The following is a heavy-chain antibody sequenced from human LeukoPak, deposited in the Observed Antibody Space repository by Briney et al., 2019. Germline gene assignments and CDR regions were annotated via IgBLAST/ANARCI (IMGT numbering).Heavy chain of an antibody. D-gene: IGHD4/OR15-4a*01. CDR2: IYYSGST. V-gene: IGHV4-59*01. Sequence: SETLSLTCIVSGGSISSYYWSWIRQPPGKGLEWIGYIYYSGSTNYNPSLKSRVTISVDTSKNQFSLKLSSVTAADTAVYYCASLSSVLGADAWGQGTLVTVSS. CDR1: GGSISSYY. CDR3: ASLSSVLGADA. J-gene: IGHJ5*02.